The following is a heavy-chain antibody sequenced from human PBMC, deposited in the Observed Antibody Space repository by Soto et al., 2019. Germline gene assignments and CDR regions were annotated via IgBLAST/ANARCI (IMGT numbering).Heavy chain of an antibody. CDR1: GASIRGCY. J-gene: IGHJ5*02. CDR3: VRDGTKTLRDWFDP. CDR2: IYATGIT. V-gene: IGHV4-4*07. Sequence: SETLSLTCTVVGASIRGCYWSWIRKSAGKGLEWIGRIYATGITDYNPSLKSRVMMSVDTSKKQFSLKLRSVTAAETAVYYCVRDGTKTLRDWFDPWGQGISVPVS. D-gene: IGHD1-1*01.